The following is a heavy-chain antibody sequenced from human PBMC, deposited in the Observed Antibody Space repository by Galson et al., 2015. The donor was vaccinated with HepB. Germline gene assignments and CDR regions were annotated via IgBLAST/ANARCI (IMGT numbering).Heavy chain of an antibody. CDR2: ISYDGSNK. CDR3: AKGGMGPFDY. Sequence: SLRLSCAASGFPFSSYGIHWVRQAPGKGLEWVAVISYDGSNKYYADSVKGRFTISRDNSKNTLYLQMNSLRTEDTAVYYCAKGGMGPFDYWGQGTLVTVSS. CDR1: GFPFSSYG. D-gene: IGHD3-16*01. J-gene: IGHJ4*02. V-gene: IGHV3-30*18.